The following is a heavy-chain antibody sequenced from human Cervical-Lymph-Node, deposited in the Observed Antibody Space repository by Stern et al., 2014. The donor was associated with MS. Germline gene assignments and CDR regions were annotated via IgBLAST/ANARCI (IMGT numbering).Heavy chain of an antibody. J-gene: IGHJ3*02. CDR2: TYYRSKWYS. CDR3: ARSRLNAFDI. Sequence: VQLVESGPGLLKPSQTLSLTCAISGDSVSSNSVAWNWIRQSPSRGLEWLGRTYYRSKWYSDSAESVKSRITITSDTSQNQFSLQLNSVTPDDTAVYFCARSRLNAFDIWGQGTVVTVSS. CDR1: GDSVSSNSVA. D-gene: IGHD2-2*01. V-gene: IGHV6-1*01.